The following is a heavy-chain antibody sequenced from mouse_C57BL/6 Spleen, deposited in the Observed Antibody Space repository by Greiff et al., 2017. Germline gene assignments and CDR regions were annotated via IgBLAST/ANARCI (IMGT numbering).Heavy chain of an antibody. Sequence: EVHLVESGEGLVKPGGSLKLSCAASGFTFSSYAMSWVRQTPEKRLEWVAYISSGGDYIYYAATVKGRFTISRDNARNTLYLQMSSLKSEDTAMYYCTRGGYDVAMDYWGQGTSVTVSS. D-gene: IGHD2-14*01. CDR1: GFTFSSYA. J-gene: IGHJ4*01. V-gene: IGHV5-9-1*02. CDR2: ISSGGDYI. CDR3: TRGGYDVAMDY.